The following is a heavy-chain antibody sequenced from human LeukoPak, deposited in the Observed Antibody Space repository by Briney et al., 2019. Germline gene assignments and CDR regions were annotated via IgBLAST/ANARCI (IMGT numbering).Heavy chain of an antibody. CDR1: GYNFNSYG. CDR2: ISAYDGNT. V-gene: IGHV1-18*01. J-gene: IGHJ4*02. D-gene: IGHD6-19*01. CDR3: AGTLAYCTSSVCHFKY. Sequence: ASVKVSCKASGYNFNSYGINWVRQAPGQGLEWMGWISAYDGNTNYAQKFQDRFTMTTDTFTSTAYMELRSLRSDDTAVYYCAGTLAYCTSSVCHFKYWGQGTLVTVSS.